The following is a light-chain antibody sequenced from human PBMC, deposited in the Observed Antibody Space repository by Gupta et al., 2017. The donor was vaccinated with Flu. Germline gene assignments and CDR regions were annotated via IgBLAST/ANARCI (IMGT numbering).Light chain of an antibody. CDR3: QSYDTTLSAWV. J-gene: IGLJ1*01. CDR1: RSNIGAGFD. CDR2: GNS. V-gene: IGLV1-40*01. Sequence: RSNIGAGFDVNWYQLVAGTAPKVLIYGNSIRPSGVPDRFSGSKSGTSASLAITGLQAEDEAEYSCQSYDTTLSAWVFGTGTRVTVL.